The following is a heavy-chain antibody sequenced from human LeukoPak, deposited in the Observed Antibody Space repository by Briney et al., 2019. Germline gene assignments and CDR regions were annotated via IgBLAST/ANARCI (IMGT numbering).Heavy chain of an antibody. J-gene: IGHJ6*02. CDR3: ARERPVNYYYYGMDV. V-gene: IGHV3-66*01. CDR2: IYSGGST. CDR1: GFTVSSNY. Sequence: HPGGSLRLSCAASGFTVSSNYMSWVRQAPGKGLEWVSVIYSGGSTYYADSVKGRFPISRDNSKNTLYLQMNSLRAEDTAVYYCARERPVNYYYYGMDVWGQGTTVTVSS. D-gene: IGHD2/OR15-2a*01.